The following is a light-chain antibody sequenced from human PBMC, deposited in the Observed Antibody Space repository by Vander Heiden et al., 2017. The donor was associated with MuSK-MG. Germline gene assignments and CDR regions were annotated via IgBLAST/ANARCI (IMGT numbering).Light chain of an antibody. V-gene: IGKV1-39*01. CDR3: QRRHSRPPST. J-gene: IGKJ4*01. CDR1: RDIFTY. Sequence: DIQLTQSPSSLSAFVGDTVTITCRASRDIFTYLNWYQQKQGTAPRLLIYAASKLQSGVPSRFSGSGSGRDSTLTVATLQAEDEATYYCQRRHSRPPSTFGGGTRVEIK. CDR2: AAS.